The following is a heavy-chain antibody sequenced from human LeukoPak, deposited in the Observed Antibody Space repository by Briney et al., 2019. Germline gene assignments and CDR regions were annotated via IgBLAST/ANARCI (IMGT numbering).Heavy chain of an antibody. D-gene: IGHD3-3*01. Sequence: ASVTVSCKASGYTFTGYYMHWLRQAPGQGLEWMGWINPNSGGTNYAQKFQGRVTMTRDTSISTAYMELSRLRSDDTAVYYCARAENDVLRFLEWLPGNWFDPWGQGTLVTVSS. V-gene: IGHV1-2*02. J-gene: IGHJ5*02. CDR3: ARAENDVLRFLEWLPGNWFDP. CDR2: INPNSGGT. CDR1: GYTFTGYY.